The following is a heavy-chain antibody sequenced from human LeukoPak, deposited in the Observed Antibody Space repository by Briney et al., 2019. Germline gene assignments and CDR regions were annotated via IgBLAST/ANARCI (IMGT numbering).Heavy chain of an antibody. CDR1: GGSISSGGYY. V-gene: IGHV4-30-2*01. CDR3: ARDLEGIAAAAGVGVGY. J-gene: IGHJ4*02. Sequence: PSQTLSLTCTVSGGSISSGGYYWSWIRQPPGKGLEWIGYIYHSGSTYYNPSLKSRVTISVDRSKNQFSLKLSSVTAADTAVYYCARDLEGIAAAAGVGVGYWGQGTLVTVSS. D-gene: IGHD6-13*01. CDR2: IYHSGST.